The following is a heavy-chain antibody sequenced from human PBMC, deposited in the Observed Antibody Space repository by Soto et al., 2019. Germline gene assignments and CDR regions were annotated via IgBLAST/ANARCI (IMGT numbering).Heavy chain of an antibody. CDR2: ISCCGGST. Sequence: EVQLLESGGGVVQPGGSLRLSCEASGFNFKKFAMGWVRQAPGEGLEGVSGISCCGGSTFYADSVKGRFSLARDDSKNTLSLQLNSLRVEDTAHYYCAKADGEQWLIPHLDNWGQGTQVTVS. CDR3: AKADGEQWLIPHLDN. CDR1: GFNFKKFA. J-gene: IGHJ1*01. V-gene: IGHV3-23*01. D-gene: IGHD6-19*01.